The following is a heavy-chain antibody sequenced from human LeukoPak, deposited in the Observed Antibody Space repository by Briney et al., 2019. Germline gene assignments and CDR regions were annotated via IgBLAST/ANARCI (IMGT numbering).Heavy chain of an antibody. CDR3: ARAGWLQSIDY. Sequence: SETLSLTCTVSGGSISSSSYYWGWIRQPPGKGLEWIGSIYYSGSTYYNPSLKSRVTISVDTSKNQFSLKLSSVTAADTAVYYCARAGWLQSIDYWGQGTLVTVSS. V-gene: IGHV4-39*07. J-gene: IGHJ4*02. CDR1: GGSISSSSYY. CDR2: IYYSGST. D-gene: IGHD5-24*01.